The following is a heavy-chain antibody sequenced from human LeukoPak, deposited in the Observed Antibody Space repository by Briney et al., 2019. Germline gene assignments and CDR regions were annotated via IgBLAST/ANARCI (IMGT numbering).Heavy chain of an antibody. V-gene: IGHV3-23*01. CDR1: GFTFTSTA. J-gene: IGHJ4*02. Sequence: GGSLRLSCAASGFTFTSTAMSWVRQAPGKGLGWVSAIDGSGQTTYYADSVKGRFTISRDNSKNTLYLQLTSLRVEDTAVYYCARVATRTYFDSWGQGTLVTVSS. CDR2: IDGSGQTT. CDR3: ARVATRTYFDS.